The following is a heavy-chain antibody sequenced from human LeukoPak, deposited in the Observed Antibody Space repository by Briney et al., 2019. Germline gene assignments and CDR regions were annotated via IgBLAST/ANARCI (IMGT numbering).Heavy chain of an antibody. CDR2: MNPNSGNT. J-gene: IGHJ5*02. Sequence: ASVKVSCKASGYTFTSYDINWVRQATGQGLEWMGWMNPNSGNTGYAQKFQGRVTITRNTSISTAYMELSSLRSEDTAVYYCARGRYCSGGSCYNQNRFDPWGRGTLVTVSS. CDR3: ARGRYCSGGSCYNQNRFDP. CDR1: GYTFTSYD. D-gene: IGHD2-15*01. V-gene: IGHV1-8*03.